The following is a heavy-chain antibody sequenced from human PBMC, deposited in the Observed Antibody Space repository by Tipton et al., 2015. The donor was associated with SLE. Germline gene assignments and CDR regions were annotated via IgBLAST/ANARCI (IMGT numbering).Heavy chain of an antibody. D-gene: IGHD6-13*01. J-gene: IGHJ6*03. CDR2: ISSSGGII. CDR3: ARAGIPPYYYYYMDV. CDR1: GFTFSDFE. V-gene: IGHV3-48*03. Sequence: GSLRLSCAASGFTFSDFEMNWVRQAPGKGLEWVSYISSSGGIIYYADSVKGRFTISRDNAKNSLYLQVNSLRAEDTAVYYCARAGIPPYYYYYMDVWGKGTTVTVSS.